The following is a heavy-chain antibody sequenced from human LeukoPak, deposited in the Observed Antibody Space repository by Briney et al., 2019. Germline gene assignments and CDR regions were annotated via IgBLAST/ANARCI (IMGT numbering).Heavy chain of an antibody. V-gene: IGHV3-9*01. CDR1: GFTFDDYA. J-gene: IGHJ4*02. CDR3: AKDRHWNYVPGFDY. Sequence: GGSLRLSCAASGFTFDDYAMHWVRQAPGKGLEWVSGISWNSGSIGYADSVKGRFTISRDNAKNSLYLQMNSLRAEDTALYYCAKDRHWNYVPGFDYWGQGTLVTVSS. CDR2: ISWNSGSI. D-gene: IGHD1-7*01.